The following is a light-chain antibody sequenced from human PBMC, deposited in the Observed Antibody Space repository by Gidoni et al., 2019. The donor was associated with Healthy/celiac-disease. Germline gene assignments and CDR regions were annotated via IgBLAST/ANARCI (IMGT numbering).Light chain of an antibody. Sequence: QSALTQPASVSGSPGQSITISCTGTSSDVGSYNLVSWYQQHPGKAPKLMIYEGSKRPSGVSNRFSGSKSSNTASLTISGLQAEDEADYYCCSYAGSSTPYVFGTGTKVTVL. V-gene: IGLV2-23*01. CDR2: EGS. J-gene: IGLJ1*01. CDR1: SSDVGSYNL. CDR3: CSYAGSSTPYV.